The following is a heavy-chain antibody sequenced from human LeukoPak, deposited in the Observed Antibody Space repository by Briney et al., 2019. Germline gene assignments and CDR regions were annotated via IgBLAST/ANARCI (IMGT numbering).Heavy chain of an antibody. CDR1: GYTFTGYY. CDR3: ARFSSYQQLALGY. CDR2: INPNSGGT. Sequence: ASVKVSCKASGYTFTGYYMHWVRQAPGQGLEWMGWINPNSGGTNYAQKFQGRVTMTRDMSTSTVYMELSSLRSENTAVYYCARFSSYQQLALGYWGQGTLVTVSS. D-gene: IGHD6-13*01. J-gene: IGHJ4*02. V-gene: IGHV1-2*02.